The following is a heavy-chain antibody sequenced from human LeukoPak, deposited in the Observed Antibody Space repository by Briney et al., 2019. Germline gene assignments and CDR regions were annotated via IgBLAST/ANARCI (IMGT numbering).Heavy chain of an antibody. D-gene: IGHD6-19*01. Sequence: GGSLRLSCAASGFTFSSYVMHWVRQAPGKGLEWVAFIRYDGSNKYYADSVKGRFTISRDNSKNTLYLQMNSLRAEDTAVYYCAKDLVYSSGWYRHDYWGQGTLVTVSS. CDR1: GFTFSSYV. CDR2: IRYDGSNK. J-gene: IGHJ4*02. V-gene: IGHV3-30*02. CDR3: AKDLVYSSGWYRHDY.